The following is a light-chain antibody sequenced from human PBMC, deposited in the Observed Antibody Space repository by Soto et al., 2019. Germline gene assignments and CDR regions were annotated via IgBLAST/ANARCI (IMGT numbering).Light chain of an antibody. CDR3: QQYGSSTT. CDR2: GAS. Sequence: EIVMTQSPATLSVSPGERATLSCRASQSVSSNLAWYQQKPGQAPRLLIYGASTRATGIPARFSGSGSGTDFTLTISRLEPEDFAVYYCQQYGSSTTFGQGTKV. J-gene: IGKJ1*01. CDR1: QSVSSN. V-gene: IGKV3-15*01.